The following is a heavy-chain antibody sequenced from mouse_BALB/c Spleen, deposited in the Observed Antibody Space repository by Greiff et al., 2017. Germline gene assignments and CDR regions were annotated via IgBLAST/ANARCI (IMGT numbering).Heavy chain of an antibody. J-gene: IGHJ2*01. D-gene: IGHD5-5*01. Sequence: VQLQQSGAELVKPGASVKLSCKASGYAFSSYWMNWVKQRPGQGLEWIGQIYPGDGDTNYNGKFKGKATLTADKSSSTAYMQLSSLTSEDSAVYFCARGGTTLNFDYWGQGTTLTVSS. V-gene: IGHV1-80*01. CDR2: IYPGDGDT. CDR1: GYAFSSYW. CDR3: ARGGTTLNFDY.